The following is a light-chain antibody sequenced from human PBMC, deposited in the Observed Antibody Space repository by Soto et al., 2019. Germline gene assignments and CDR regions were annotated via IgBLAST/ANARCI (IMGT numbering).Light chain of an antibody. V-gene: IGKV1-27*01. J-gene: IGKJ2*01. Sequence: DIQMTQSPSSLSASVGDRVTITCRASQGIAKYLAWYQQKPGKVPKLLIYAASTLQSGVPSRFSGSGSGTQFTLTISSLQPEDVATYYCQTYNTAPRTFGQGTKLEIK. CDR3: QTYNTAPRT. CDR1: QGIAKY. CDR2: AAS.